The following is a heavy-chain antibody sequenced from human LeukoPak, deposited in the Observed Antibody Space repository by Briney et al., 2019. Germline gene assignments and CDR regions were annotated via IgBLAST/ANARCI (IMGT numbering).Heavy chain of an antibody. Sequence: PGGSLRLSCAASGXTFSNYWMTWVRQVPGKGLEWVGNIKQDESEKYYVGSVKGRFTISRDNAKNSLYLQMTSLRGEDTAVYYCVREQYGTGSYGSVVWGQGTTVTVSS. V-gene: IGHV3-7*04. CDR2: IKQDESEK. J-gene: IGHJ6*02. D-gene: IGHD3-10*01. CDR1: GXTFSNYW. CDR3: VREQYGTGSYGSVV.